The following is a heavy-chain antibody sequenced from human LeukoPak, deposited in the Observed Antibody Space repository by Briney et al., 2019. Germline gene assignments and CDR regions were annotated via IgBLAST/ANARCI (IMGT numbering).Heavy chain of an antibody. J-gene: IGHJ4*02. CDR3: AKDRYYYGSGSYSTFDY. V-gene: IGHV3-23*01. CDR2: ISGSGGST. Sequence: GGSLRLSCAASGFTFSSYAMSWVRQAPGMGLEWVSAISGSGGSTYYADSVKGRFTISRDNSKNTLYLQMNSLRAEDTAVYYCAKDRYYYGSGSYSTFDYWGQGTLVTVSS. CDR1: GFTFSSYA. D-gene: IGHD3-10*01.